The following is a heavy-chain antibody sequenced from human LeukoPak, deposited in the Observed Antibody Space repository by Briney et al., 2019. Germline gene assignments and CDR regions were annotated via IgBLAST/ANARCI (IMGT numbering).Heavy chain of an antibody. CDR1: GFTFSSYA. J-gene: IGHJ4*02. CDR3: AIYCSSTSCYKDHFDY. D-gene: IGHD2-2*02. V-gene: IGHV3-23*01. Sequence: GGSLRLSCAASGFTFSSYAMSWVRQAPGKGLEWVSAISGSGGSTYYADSVKGRFTISRDNSKNTLYLQMNSLGAEDTAVYYCAIYCSSTSCYKDHFDYWGQGTPVTVSS. CDR2: ISGSGGST.